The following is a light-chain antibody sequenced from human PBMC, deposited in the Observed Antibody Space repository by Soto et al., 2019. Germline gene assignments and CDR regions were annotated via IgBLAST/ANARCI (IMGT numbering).Light chain of an antibody. CDR2: DVS. CDR1: SSDVGGYNY. Sequence: QSALTQPASVSGSPGQSITISCTGISSDVGGYNYVSWYQQHPGKAPKLMIYDVSDRLSGISNRFSGSKSGNTASLTISGLQTEDEADYYCSSYTSTNTVFGGGTKLTVL. CDR3: SSYTSTNTV. V-gene: IGLV2-14*03. J-gene: IGLJ2*01.